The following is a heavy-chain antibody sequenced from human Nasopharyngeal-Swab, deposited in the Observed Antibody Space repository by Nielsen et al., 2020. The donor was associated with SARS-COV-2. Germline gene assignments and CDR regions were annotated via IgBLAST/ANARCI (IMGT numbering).Heavy chain of an antibody. CDR2: IWYDGSNK. CDR3: ARFSGSRMVYAPYYYYYYMDV. Sequence: GESLKISCAASGFTFSSYGMHWVRQAPGKGLEWVAVIWYDGSNKCYADSVKGRFTISRDNSKNTLYLQMNSLRAEDTAVYYCARFSGSRMVYAPYYYYYYMDVWGKGTTVTVSS. J-gene: IGHJ6*03. V-gene: IGHV3-33*01. CDR1: GFTFSSYG. D-gene: IGHD2-8*01.